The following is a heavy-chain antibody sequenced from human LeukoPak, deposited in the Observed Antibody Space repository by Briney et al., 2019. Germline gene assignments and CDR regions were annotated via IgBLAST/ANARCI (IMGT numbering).Heavy chain of an antibody. V-gene: IGHV3-7*03. D-gene: IGHD4-17*01. CDR2: IKEDGSEK. J-gene: IGHJ4*02. CDR1: GFTFSSYW. Sequence: GGSLRLSCAAAGFTFSSYWMSWVRQAPGKGLEWVANIKEDGSEKDYVDSVKGRFTISRDNSKNTLYLQMNSLKAEDAALYYCAKGNYGEKIDYWGPGTLVTVSS. CDR3: AKGNYGEKIDY.